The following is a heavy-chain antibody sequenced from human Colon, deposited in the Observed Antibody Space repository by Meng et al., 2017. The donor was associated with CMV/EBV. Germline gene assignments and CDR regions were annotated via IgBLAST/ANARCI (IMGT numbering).Heavy chain of an antibody. J-gene: IGHJ4*02. V-gene: IGHV1-2*02. CDR1: GYTFTGNY. D-gene: IGHD6-13*01. CDR2: INPNSGGT. Sequence: ASVKVSCKASGYTFTGNYIHWVRQAPGQGLEWMGWINPNSGGTNYAQKFQGRVTMTRDTSISTAYMELSRLRSDDTAVYYCAREGIAAAGNSGVYFDYWGQGTLVTVSS. CDR3: AREGIAAAGNSGVYFDY.